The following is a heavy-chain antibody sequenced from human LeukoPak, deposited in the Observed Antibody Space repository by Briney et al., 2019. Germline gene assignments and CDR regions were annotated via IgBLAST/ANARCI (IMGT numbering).Heavy chain of an antibody. Sequence: KASETLSLTCTVSGDSISSSRYYWSWIRQPPGKGLEWIGYIYYSGSTNYNPSLKSRVTISVDTSKNQFSLKLSSVTAADTAVYYCASSSGSGSYPLDYWGQGTLVTVSS. D-gene: IGHD3-10*01. CDR3: ASSSGSGSYPLDY. CDR1: GDSISSSRYY. CDR2: IYYSGST. J-gene: IGHJ4*02. V-gene: IGHV4-61*01.